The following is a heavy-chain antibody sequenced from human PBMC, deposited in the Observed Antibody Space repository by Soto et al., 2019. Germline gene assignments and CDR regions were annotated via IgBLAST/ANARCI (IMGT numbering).Heavy chain of an antibody. Sequence: PGGSLRLSCAASGFTFSHYAMSWVRQAPGKGLEWVSGISGDGSNTYYADSVKGRFTISRDSSKNTLYLQLDSLRAEDAAVYYCAKIGVWSVPNLYYFDYWGQGALVTVSS. CDR1: GFTFSHYA. J-gene: IGHJ4*02. CDR3: AKIGVWSVPNLYYFDY. V-gene: IGHV3-23*01. D-gene: IGHD3-3*01. CDR2: ISGDGSNT.